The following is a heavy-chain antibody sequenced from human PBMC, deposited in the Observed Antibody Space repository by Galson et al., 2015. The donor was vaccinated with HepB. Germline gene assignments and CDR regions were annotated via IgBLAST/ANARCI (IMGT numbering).Heavy chain of an antibody. CDR2: ISGSGGST. D-gene: IGHD1-26*01. CDR3: AKDWGRATTAPWWYFDL. V-gene: IGHV3-23*01. CDR1: GFTFSSYA. J-gene: IGHJ2*01. Sequence: SLRLSCAASGFTFSSYAMSWVRQAPGKGLEWVSAISGSGGSTYYADSVKGRFTISRDNSKNTLYLQMNSLRAEDTAVYYCAKDWGRATTAPWWYFDLWGRGTLVTVSS.